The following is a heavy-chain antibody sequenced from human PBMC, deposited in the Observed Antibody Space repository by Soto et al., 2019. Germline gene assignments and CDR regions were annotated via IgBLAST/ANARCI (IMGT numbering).Heavy chain of an antibody. D-gene: IGHD2-2*01. CDR2: INPSGGST. Sequence: ASVKVSCKASGYTFTSYYMHWVRQAPGQGLEWMGIINPSGGSTSYAQKFQGRVTMTRDTSTSTVYMELSSLRSEDTAVYYCAMDDIVVVPAARSYYFDYWGQGTQVTVSS. CDR1: GYTFTSYY. J-gene: IGHJ4*02. V-gene: IGHV1-46*03. CDR3: AMDDIVVVPAARSYYFDY.